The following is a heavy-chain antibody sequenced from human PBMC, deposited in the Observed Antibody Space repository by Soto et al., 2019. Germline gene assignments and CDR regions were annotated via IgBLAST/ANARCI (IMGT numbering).Heavy chain of an antibody. CDR1: GFTFDTYG. CDR3: ARDIGFDYVN. J-gene: IGHJ4*02. D-gene: IGHD5-12*01. Sequence: HPGGSLRLSCVASGFTFDTYGIHWVRQAPGKGLQWVALISYEGSNTYYADSVRGRFAISRDSAGNALQLAMNYLSAEDTATYFCARDIGFDYVNWGQGTLVTVSS. CDR2: ISYEGSNT. V-gene: IGHV3-30*09.